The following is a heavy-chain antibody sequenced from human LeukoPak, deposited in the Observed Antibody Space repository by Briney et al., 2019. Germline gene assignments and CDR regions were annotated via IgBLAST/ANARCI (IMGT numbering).Heavy chain of an antibody. CDR3: ARDLLLASGKSNYYYGMDV. J-gene: IGHJ6*04. D-gene: IGHD3-10*01. CDR1: GYTFTSYA. CDR2: INAGNGNT. V-gene: IGHV1-3*01. Sequence: ASVKVSCKPSGYTFTSYAMHWVRQAPGQRLGWMGWINAGNGNTKYSQKFQGRVTITRDTSASTAYMELSSLRSEDTAVYYCARDLLLASGKSNYYYGMDVWGKGTTVTVCS.